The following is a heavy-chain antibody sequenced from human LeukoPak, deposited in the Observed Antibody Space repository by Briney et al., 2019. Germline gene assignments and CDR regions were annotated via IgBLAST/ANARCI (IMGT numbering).Heavy chain of an antibody. D-gene: IGHD3-3*01. CDR3: ARGRFLEWSYYYYYMDV. CDR2: INHSGST. Sequence: SETLSLTCAVYGGSFSGYYWSWIRQPPGKGLEWIGEINHSGSTNYNPSLKSRVTISVDTSKNQFSLKLSSVTAADTAVYYCARGRFLEWSYYYYYMDVWGKGTTVTVSS. V-gene: IGHV4-34*01. CDR1: GGSFSGYY. J-gene: IGHJ6*03.